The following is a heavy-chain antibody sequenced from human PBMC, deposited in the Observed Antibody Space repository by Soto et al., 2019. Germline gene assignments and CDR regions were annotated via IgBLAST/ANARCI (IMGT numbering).Heavy chain of an antibody. J-gene: IGHJ6*03. D-gene: IGHD3-9*01. CDR3: ARVGGYYDILTGNYYYYYMDV. CDR2: ISSSSSYI. V-gene: IGHV3-21*01. Sequence: GSLRLSCAASGFTFSSYSMNWVRQAPGKGLEWVSSISSSSSYIYYADSVKGRFTISRDNAKNSLYLQMNSLRAEDTAVYYCARVGGYYDILTGNYYYYYMDVWGKGTTVTVSS. CDR1: GFTFSSYS.